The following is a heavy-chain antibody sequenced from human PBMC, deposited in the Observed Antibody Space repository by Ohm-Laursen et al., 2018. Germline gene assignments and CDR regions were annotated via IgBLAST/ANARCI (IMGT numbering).Heavy chain of an antibody. Sequence: SLTLSCAASGFTFSSYSMNWVRQAPGKGLEWVSSISFIGSPIYYADSVKGRFTISGDNAKTTLYLQMNSLRAEDTAVYYCARDAPNYKTISGVVTALGMDVWGQGTTVTVSS. J-gene: IGHJ6*02. V-gene: IGHV3-21*01. CDR1: GFTFSSYS. CDR3: ARDAPNYKTISGVVTALGMDV. CDR2: ISFIGSPI. D-gene: IGHD3-3*01.